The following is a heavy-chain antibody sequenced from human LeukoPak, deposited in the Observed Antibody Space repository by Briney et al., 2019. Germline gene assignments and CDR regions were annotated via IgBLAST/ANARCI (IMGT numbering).Heavy chain of an antibody. CDR2: ITADNGNT. CDR3: ARDSSSSRPNFDY. Sequence: ASVKVSCKASGYTFTTYNINWVRQAPGQGLEWMGWITADNGNTNYAQKFQGRVTMTTDTSTSTVYMELRSLRSDDTAVYYCARDSSSSRPNFDYWGQGTLVTVSS. D-gene: IGHD2-2*01. V-gene: IGHV1-18*01. CDR1: GYTFTTYN. J-gene: IGHJ4*02.